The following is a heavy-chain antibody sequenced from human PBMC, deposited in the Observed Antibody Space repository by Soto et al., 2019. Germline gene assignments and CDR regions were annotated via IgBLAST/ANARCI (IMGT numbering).Heavy chain of an antibody. D-gene: IGHD3-3*01. J-gene: IGHJ4*02. Sequence: PVGSVRLSCAASGFTFSSYAMSWVRQAPGKGLEWVSAISGSDGSTYYADSVKGRFTVSRDNSKNTLYLQMNSLRAEDTAVYYCAKLPPHDFWSGYPYFDYWGQGTLVTVSS. CDR3: AKLPPHDFWSGYPYFDY. V-gene: IGHV3-23*01. CDR1: GFTFSSYA. CDR2: ISGSDGST.